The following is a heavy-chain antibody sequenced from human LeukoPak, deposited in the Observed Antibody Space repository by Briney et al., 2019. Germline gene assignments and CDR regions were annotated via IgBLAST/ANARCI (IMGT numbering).Heavy chain of an antibody. Sequence: GGSLRLSCAAPVFTFSSYWMHWVRQAPGKGLVWVSRINSDGSSTTYADSVKGRFTISRDNAKNTLYLQMNSLRAEDTAVYYCARGYDSSGYYWRLDYWGQGTLVTVSS. J-gene: IGHJ4*02. D-gene: IGHD3-22*01. V-gene: IGHV3-74*01. CDR1: VFTFSSYW. CDR2: INSDGSST. CDR3: ARGYDSSGYYWRLDY.